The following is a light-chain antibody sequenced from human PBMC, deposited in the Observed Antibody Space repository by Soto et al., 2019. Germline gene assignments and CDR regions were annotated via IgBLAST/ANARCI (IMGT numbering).Light chain of an antibody. Sequence: EIVLTQSPGTLSLSPGERATLSCRASQSVSSSYLAWYQQKPGQAPRLLIYGASSRATGIPDRFSGSGSGTDFTLTISRLEPEDFVVYYFQQYGSSPYTFGQVTKLEIK. J-gene: IGKJ2*01. CDR2: GAS. CDR1: QSVSSSY. CDR3: QQYGSSPYT. V-gene: IGKV3-20*01.